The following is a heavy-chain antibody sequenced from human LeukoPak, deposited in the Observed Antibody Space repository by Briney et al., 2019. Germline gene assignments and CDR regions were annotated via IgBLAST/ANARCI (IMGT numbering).Heavy chain of an antibody. D-gene: IGHD3-22*01. V-gene: IGHV3-21*01. CDR2: ISSSSYI. CDR1: GFTFSSYS. J-gene: IGHJ4*02. CDR3: AREDSSGYYRDLDY. Sequence: GGSLRLSCAASGFTFSSYSMNWVRQAPGKGLEWVSSISSSSYIYYADSVKGRFTISRDNAKNSLYLQMNSLRAEDTAVYYCAREDSSGYYRDLDYWGQGTLVTVSS.